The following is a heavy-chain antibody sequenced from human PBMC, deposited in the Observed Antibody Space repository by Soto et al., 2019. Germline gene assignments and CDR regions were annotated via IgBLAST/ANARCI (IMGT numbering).Heavy chain of an antibody. Sequence: QVQLVQSGAEVKKPGSSLKVSCKASGDTDTNYVISWVRQAPGQGLEWMGGIFPEFGTTYSAQKLQDRLTITADESTSTVYMQLSSLRLDDTAVFYCEAEMTFGKLSGVWGQGTTVTVSS. V-gene: IGHV1-69*01. J-gene: IGHJ6*02. CDR2: IFPEFGTT. D-gene: IGHD3-16*02. CDR3: EAEMTFGKLSGV. CDR1: GDTDTNYV.